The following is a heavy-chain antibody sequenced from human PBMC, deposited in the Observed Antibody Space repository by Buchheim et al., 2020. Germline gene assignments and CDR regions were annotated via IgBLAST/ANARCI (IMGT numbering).Heavy chain of an antibody. CDR2: ISGSGGST. Sequence: EVQLLESGGGLVQPGGSLRLPCAASGFTFSSYAMSWVRRAPGKGLEWVSAISGSGGSTYYADSVKGRFTISRDNSKNTLYLHMNSLRAEDTAVYYGAKANTYGDTSENFDYWGQGTL. D-gene: IGHD4-17*01. J-gene: IGHJ4*02. CDR3: AKANTYGDTSENFDY. V-gene: IGHV3-23*01. CDR1: GFTFSSYA.